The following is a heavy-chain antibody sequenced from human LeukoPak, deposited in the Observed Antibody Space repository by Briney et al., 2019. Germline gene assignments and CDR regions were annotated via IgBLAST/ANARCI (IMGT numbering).Heavy chain of an antibody. Sequence: GGSLRLSCAASGFTFDDYAMHWVRQAPGKGLEWVSGISWNSGSIGYADSVKGRFTISRDNAKNSLYLQMNSLRAEDTALYYCAKDIWHSSIPYGMDVWGQGTTVTVSS. V-gene: IGHV3-9*01. CDR2: ISWNSGSI. CDR1: GFTFDDYA. CDR3: AKDIWHSSIPYGMDV. J-gene: IGHJ6*02. D-gene: IGHD6-13*01.